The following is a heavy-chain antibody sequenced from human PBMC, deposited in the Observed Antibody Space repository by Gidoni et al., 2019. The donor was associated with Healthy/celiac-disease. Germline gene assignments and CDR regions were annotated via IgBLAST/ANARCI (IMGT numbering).Heavy chain of an antibody. Sequence: EVQLVESGGGLVKPGGSLRLSCAASGFTFSSYSMNWVRQAPGKGLEWVSSISSSSSYIYYADSVKGRFTISRDNAKNSLYLQMNSLRAEDTAVYYCARDSVVGAKGWFDPWGQGTLVTVSS. J-gene: IGHJ5*02. CDR2: ISSSSSYI. CDR3: ARDSVVGAKGWFDP. D-gene: IGHD1-26*01. CDR1: GFTFSSYS. V-gene: IGHV3-21*01.